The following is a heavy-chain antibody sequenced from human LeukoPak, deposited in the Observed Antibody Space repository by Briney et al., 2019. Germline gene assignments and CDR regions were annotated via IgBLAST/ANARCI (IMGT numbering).Heavy chain of an antibody. CDR3: ARDRHGGAFDY. CDR1: GFTFSSYD. Sequence: GGSLRLSCAASGFTFSSYDMNWVRQAPGKGLEWLSYINTGGTNIYYADSVKGRFTVSRDNAKNSLYLQINSRRAEDTAVYSCARDRHGGAFDYWGQGTLVTVSS. CDR2: INTGGTNI. J-gene: IGHJ4*02. D-gene: IGHD3-16*01. V-gene: IGHV3-48*04.